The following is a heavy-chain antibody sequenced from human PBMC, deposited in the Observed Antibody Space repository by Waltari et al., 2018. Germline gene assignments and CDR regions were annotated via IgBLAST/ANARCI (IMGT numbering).Heavy chain of an antibody. D-gene: IGHD2-15*01. J-gene: IGHJ6*02. CDR2: IIPIFGTA. CDR3: ARDRCSGGSCYSYYYYGMDV. Sequence: QVQLVQSGAEVKKPGSSVKVSCKASGGTFSSYAISWVRQAPGQGREWMGRIIPIFGTANYAQKFQGIVTITADKSTSTAYMELSSLRSEDTAVYYCARDRCSGGSCYSYYYYGMDVWGQGTTVTVSS. V-gene: IGHV1-69*08. CDR1: GGTFSSYA.